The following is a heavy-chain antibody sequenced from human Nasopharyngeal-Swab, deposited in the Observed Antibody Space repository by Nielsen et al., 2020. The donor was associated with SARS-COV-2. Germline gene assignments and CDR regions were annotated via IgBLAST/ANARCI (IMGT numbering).Heavy chain of an antibody. V-gene: IGHV3-23*01. J-gene: IGHJ1*01. CDR2: ISGSGGST. D-gene: IGHD3-22*01. CDR1: GFTFSSYA. CDR3: ARSRDYYDSSGYYFEYFQH. Sequence: GESLKISCAASGFTFSSYAMSWVRQAPGKGLEWVSAISGSGGSTYYADSVKGRFTISRDNSKNTLYLQMNSLRAEDTAVYYCARSRDYYDSSGYYFEYFQHWGQGTLVTVSS.